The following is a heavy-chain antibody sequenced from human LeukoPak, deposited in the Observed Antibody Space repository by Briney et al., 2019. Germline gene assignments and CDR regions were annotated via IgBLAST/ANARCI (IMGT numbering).Heavy chain of an antibody. Sequence: SQTLSLTCAISGDSVSSNSVTWNWIRQSPSRGLEWLGRTYYRSTWYIDYAVSVRGRITVNPDTSKSQFSLHLNSVTPEDTAVYYCARRLTQYDCFDPWGQGILVTVSS. J-gene: IGHJ5*02. CDR1: GDSVSSNSVT. D-gene: IGHD2-2*01. CDR2: TYYRSTWYI. V-gene: IGHV6-1*01. CDR3: ARRLTQYDCFDP.